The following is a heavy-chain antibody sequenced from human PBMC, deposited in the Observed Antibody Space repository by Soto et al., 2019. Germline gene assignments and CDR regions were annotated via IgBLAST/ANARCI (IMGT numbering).Heavy chain of an antibody. CDR2: ITDNGGST. J-gene: IGHJ4*02. CDR1: GFTFSRDG. Sequence: EVQLLESGGGLVQAGGSLRLSCAASGFTFSRDGMSWVRQAPGKGLEWVSLITDNGGSTYYADSVKGRFTISRDNTKNTLFLQMYSLRAEDTAVYYCAKERATTTAFVYWGQGALVTVSS. D-gene: IGHD4-17*01. V-gene: IGHV3-23*01. CDR3: AKERATTTAFVY.